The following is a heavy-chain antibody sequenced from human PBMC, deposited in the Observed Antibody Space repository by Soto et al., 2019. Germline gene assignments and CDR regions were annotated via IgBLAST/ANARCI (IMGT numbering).Heavy chain of an antibody. CDR3: ARSGWGCSSTSCYASSYYYYYGMDV. J-gene: IGHJ6*02. V-gene: IGHV5-10-1*01. Sequence: GESLKISCKGSGYSFTSYWISWVRQMPGKGLEWMGRIDPSDSYTNYSPSFQGHVTISADKSISTAYLQWSSLKASDTAMYYCARSGWGCSSTSCYASSYYYYYGMDVWGQGTTVTVSS. CDR2: IDPSDSYT. CDR1: GYSFTSYW. D-gene: IGHD2-2*01.